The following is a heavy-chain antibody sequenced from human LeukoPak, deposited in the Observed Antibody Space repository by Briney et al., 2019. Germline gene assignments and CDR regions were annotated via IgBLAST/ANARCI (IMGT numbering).Heavy chain of an antibody. CDR3: ARVSLGGLHIPYFDY. V-gene: IGHV1-2*02. CDR2: INPNSGGT. CDR1: GYTFTSYG. Sequence: ASVKVSCKASGYTFTSYGISWVRQAPGQGLEWMGWINPNSGGTNYAQKFQGRVTMTRDTSISTAYMELSRLRSDDTAVYYCARVSLGGLHIPYFDYWGQGTLVTVSS. D-gene: IGHD3-16*01. J-gene: IGHJ4*02.